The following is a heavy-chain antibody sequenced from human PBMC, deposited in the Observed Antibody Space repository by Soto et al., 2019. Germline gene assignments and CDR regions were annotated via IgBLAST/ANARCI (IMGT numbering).Heavy chain of an antibody. Sequence: PSETLSLTCAVYGGSFSGYYWSWIRQPPGKGLEWIGEINHSGSTNYNPSLKSRVTISVDTSKNQFSLKLSSVTAADTAVYYCARWMGLTIFGVVGYYYGMDVWGQGTTVTVSS. J-gene: IGHJ6*02. CDR2: INHSGST. V-gene: IGHV4-34*01. CDR3: ARWMGLTIFGVVGYYYGMDV. D-gene: IGHD3-3*01. CDR1: GGSFSGYY.